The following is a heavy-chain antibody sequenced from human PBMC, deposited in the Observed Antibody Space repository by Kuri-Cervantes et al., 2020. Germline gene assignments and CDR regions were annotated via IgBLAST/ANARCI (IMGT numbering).Heavy chain of an antibody. J-gene: IGHJ4*02. CDR2: IRSKANSYAT. CDR3: YCRSAGSGSREY. CDR1: GFTFSGSA. Sequence: GESRKISCAASGFTFSGSAMHWVRQASGKGLEWVGRIRSKANSYATASAASVKGRFTISGDDPKNTLHLQMNSLRAEDTAVYYCYCRSAGSGSREYWGQGTLVTVSS. D-gene: IGHD3-10*01. V-gene: IGHV3-73*01.